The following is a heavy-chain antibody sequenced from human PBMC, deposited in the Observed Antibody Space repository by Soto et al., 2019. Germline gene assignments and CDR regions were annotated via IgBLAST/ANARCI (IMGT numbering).Heavy chain of an antibody. V-gene: IGHV1-3*01. CDR2: INAGNGNT. Sequence: GASVKVSCEASGYTFTSYAMHWVRQAPGQRLEWMGWINAGNGNTKYSQKFQGRVTITRDTSASTAYMELSSLRSEDTAVYYCASDTLYDSSGYYYVGYNWFDPWGQGTLVTVSS. D-gene: IGHD3-22*01. CDR1: GYTFTSYA. CDR3: ASDTLYDSSGYYYVGYNWFDP. J-gene: IGHJ5*02.